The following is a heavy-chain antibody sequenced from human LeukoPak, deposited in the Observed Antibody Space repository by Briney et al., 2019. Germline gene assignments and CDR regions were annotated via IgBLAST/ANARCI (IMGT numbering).Heavy chain of an antibody. J-gene: IGHJ6*04. V-gene: IGHV3-30*18. Sequence: GGSLRLSCAASGFTFSSYGMHWVRQAPGKGLEWVAVISYDGSNKYYADSVKGRFTISRDNSKNTLYLQMNSLRAEDTAVYYCAKARIAVADYYYYGMDVWGKGTTVTVFS. D-gene: IGHD6-19*01. CDR3: AKARIAVADYYYYGMDV. CDR1: GFTFSSYG. CDR2: ISYDGSNK.